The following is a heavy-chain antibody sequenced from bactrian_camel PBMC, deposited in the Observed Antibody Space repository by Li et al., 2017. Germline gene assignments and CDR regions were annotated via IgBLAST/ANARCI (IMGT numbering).Heavy chain of an antibody. D-gene: IGHD2*01. CDR3: AADLGWCGSHPLQREFRN. J-gene: IGHJ4*01. V-gene: IGHV3S1*01. CDR2: IYSGGEPT. Sequence: HVQLVESGGGSVQAGGSLRLSCAASGLTFVGGDCMGWFRQAPGREREGVAGIYSGGEPTYYADSVEGRFTVSQDNAKSTLYLQMNSLKPEDTAVYYCAADLGWCGSHPLQREFRNWGQGTQVTVS. CDR1: GLTFVGGDC.